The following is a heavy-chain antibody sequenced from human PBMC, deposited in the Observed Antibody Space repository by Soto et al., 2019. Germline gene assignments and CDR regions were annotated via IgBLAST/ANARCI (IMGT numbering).Heavy chain of an antibody. V-gene: IGHV3-53*01. CDR2: IYSGGST. CDR1: GFTVSSNY. Sequence: QPGGSLRLSCAASGFTVSSNYMSWVRQAPGKGLEWVSVIYSGGSTYYADSVKGRFTISRDNSKNTLYLQMNSLRAEDTAVYYCAREASRLTYLDAFDIWGQGTMVTVSS. D-gene: IGHD6-13*01. J-gene: IGHJ3*02. CDR3: AREASRLTYLDAFDI.